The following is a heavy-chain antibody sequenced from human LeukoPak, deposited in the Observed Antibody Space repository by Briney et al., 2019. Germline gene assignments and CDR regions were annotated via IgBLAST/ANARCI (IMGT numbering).Heavy chain of an antibody. J-gene: IGHJ1*01. D-gene: IGHD5-24*01. V-gene: IGHV4-59*01. CDR2: IFYSGST. Sequence: PSGTLSLTCTVSGGSISNYYWSWVRQPPGKGLEGIGYIFYSGSTNYNPSLKGRITISVDTSKNQCALKPRSVTPADTAVYYCTRWTIEVAAILQHWGQGTLVTVSS. CDR1: GGSISNYY. CDR3: TRWTIEVAAILQH.